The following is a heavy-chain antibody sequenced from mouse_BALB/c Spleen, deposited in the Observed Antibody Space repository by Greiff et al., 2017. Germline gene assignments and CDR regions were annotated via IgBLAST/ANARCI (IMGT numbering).Heavy chain of an antibody. CDR3: ARGAY. J-gene: IGHJ3*01. Sequence: EVKLMESGPELVKPGASVKISCKASGYSFTGYFMNWVMQSHGKSLEWIGRINPYNGDTFYNQKFKGKATLTVDKSSSTAHMELRSLASEDSAVYYCARGAYWGQGTLVTVSA. V-gene: IGHV1-20*02. CDR2: INPYNGDT. CDR1: GYSFTGYF.